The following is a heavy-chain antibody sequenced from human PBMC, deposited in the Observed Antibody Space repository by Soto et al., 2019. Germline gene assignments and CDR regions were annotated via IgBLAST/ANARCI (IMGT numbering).Heavy chain of an antibody. V-gene: IGHV4-4*02. CDR2: IYHSGST. Sequence: PSETLSLTCAVSGGSISSSNWWSWVPQPPGKGLEWIGEIYHSGSTNYNPSLKSRVTISVDKSKNQFSLKLSSVTAADTAVYYCASGGVVPAALWGGNWFDPWGQGTLVTVSS. CDR3: ASGGVVPAALWGGNWFDP. CDR1: GGSISSSNW. D-gene: IGHD2-2*01. J-gene: IGHJ5*02.